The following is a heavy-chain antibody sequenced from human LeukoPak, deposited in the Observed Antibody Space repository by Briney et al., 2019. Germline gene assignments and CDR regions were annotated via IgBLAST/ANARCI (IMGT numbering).Heavy chain of an antibody. J-gene: IGHJ4*02. Sequence: GGSLRLSCVASGFTLSTTAMGWVRQAPGKGLEWVSAIGSGGTTYYADSMKGRFTISRDNSKNTLYLQVDSLRAEDTAVYYCAKEISVAGMFDYWGQGTLVTVSS. CDR1: GFTLSTTA. CDR2: IGSGGTT. D-gene: IGHD6-19*01. CDR3: AKEISVAGMFDY. V-gene: IGHV3-23*01.